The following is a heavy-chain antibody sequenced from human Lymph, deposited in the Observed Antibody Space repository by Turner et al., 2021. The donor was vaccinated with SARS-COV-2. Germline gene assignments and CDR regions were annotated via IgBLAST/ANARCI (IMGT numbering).Heavy chain of an antibody. CDR2: IWYDGSNK. Sequence: QVQLVESGGGVVQPGGSRRLPCAASGFTFSSHGMHGVRQAPGKGLEWVAVIWYDGSNKYYADSVKGRFTISRDNSKNTLYLQMNSLRAEDTAVYYCAREGDALAGGMDVWGQGTTVTVSS. V-gene: IGHV3-33*01. D-gene: IGHD2-15*01. CDR3: AREGDALAGGMDV. J-gene: IGHJ6*02. CDR1: GFTFSSHG.